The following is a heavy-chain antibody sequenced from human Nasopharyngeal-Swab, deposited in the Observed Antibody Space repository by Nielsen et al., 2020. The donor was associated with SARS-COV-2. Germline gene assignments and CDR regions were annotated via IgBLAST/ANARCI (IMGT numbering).Heavy chain of an antibody. CDR2: IYYSGST. CDR3: ARAAVRITIFGVVKDWFDP. J-gene: IGHJ5*02. D-gene: IGHD3-3*01. V-gene: IGHV4-30-4*01. Sequence: WIRQPPGKGLEWIGYIYYSGSTYYSPSLKSRVTISVDTSKNQFSLKLSSVTAADTAVYYCARAAVRITIFGVVKDWFDPWGQGTLVTVSS.